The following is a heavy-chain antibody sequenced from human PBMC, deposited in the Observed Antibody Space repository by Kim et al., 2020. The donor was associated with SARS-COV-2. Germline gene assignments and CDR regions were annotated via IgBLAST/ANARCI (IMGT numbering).Heavy chain of an antibody. CDR3: ARDPLTYYYDSSGYYYEYYFDY. CDR1: GFTFSSYW. J-gene: IGHJ4*02. D-gene: IGHD3-22*01. V-gene: IGHV3-7*01. CDR2: IKQDGSEK. Sequence: GGSLRLSCAAYGFTFSSYWMSWVRQAPGKGREWVANIKQDGSEKYYVDSVKGRFTISRDNAKNSLYLQMNSLRAEDTAVYYCARDPLTYYYDSSGYYYEYYFDYWGQGTLVTVSS.